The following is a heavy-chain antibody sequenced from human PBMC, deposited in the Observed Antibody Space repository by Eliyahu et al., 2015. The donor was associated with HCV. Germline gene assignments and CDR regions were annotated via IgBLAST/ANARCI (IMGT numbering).Heavy chain of an antibody. J-gene: IGHJ5*02. V-gene: IGHV4-59*01. D-gene: IGHD6-19*01. Sequence: QVQLQESGPGLVKPSETLSXTCTVPGGSXXTYXWXCLRQPPGKGXGWIGYXHYSGSAXYNPSLKSRVTXSVDTSKNQFSLNLTSVTAADTAVYYCASGGGGIAVAGTGGWFDPWGQGTLVTVSS. CDR2: XHYSGSA. CDR1: GGSXXTYX. CDR3: ASGGGGIAVAGTGGWFDP.